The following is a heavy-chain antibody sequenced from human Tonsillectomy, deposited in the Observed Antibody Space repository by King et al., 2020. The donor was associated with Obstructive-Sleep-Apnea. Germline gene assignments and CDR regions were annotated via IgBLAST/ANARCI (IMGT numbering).Heavy chain of an antibody. V-gene: IGHV3-9*01. CDR2: LRWHSGLI. D-gene: IGHD3-22*01. CDR1: GFAFDDSA. J-gene: IGHJ4*02. CDR3: AKDSRGYYTRIFDY. Sequence: QLVQSGGGLVPPGRSLRLSCAASGFAFDDSAMHWVRQAPGKGLEWVSGLRWHSGLIGYADSVKGRFTISRDNAKNSLFLQMNSLRAEDTALYYCAKDSRGYYTRIFDYWGQGTLVTVSS.